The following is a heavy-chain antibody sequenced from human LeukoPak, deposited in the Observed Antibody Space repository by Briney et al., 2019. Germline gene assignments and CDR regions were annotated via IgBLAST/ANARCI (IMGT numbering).Heavy chain of an antibody. J-gene: IGHJ5*02. Sequence: SGPTLVKPTQTLTLTCTFSGFTLSTSGVGVGWIRQPPGKALEWLALIYWNDDKRYSPSLKSRLTITKDTSKNQVVLTMTNMDPVDTATYYCAHTFNSELLWFGESNWFDPWGQGTLVTVSS. CDR3: AHTFNSELLWFGESNWFDP. V-gene: IGHV2-5*01. CDR1: GFTLSTSGVG. D-gene: IGHD3-10*01. CDR2: IYWNDDK.